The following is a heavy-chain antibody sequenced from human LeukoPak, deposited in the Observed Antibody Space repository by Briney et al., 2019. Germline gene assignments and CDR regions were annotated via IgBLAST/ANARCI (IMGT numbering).Heavy chain of an antibody. CDR1: GFTFSFSNYG. D-gene: IGHD3-3*01. V-gene: IGHV3-30*02. CDR3: ARSTQILEWLSDAFDI. CDR2: IGYDGSNK. Sequence: HSGGSLRLSCAASGFTFSFSNYGMHWVRQAPGKGLEWVAFIGYDGSNKKYADSVKGRFTISRDNSKKKLYLQMNSLRAEDSAVYYCARSTQILEWLSDAFDIWGQGTMVTVSS. J-gene: IGHJ3*02.